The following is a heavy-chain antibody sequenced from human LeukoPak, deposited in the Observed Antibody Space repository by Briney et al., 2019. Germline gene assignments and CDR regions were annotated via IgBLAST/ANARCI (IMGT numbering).Heavy chain of an antibody. CDR2: LYHSEST. Sequence: SETLSLTCTVSGGSISTYYWVWLRQPPGKGLEWIGYLYHSESTSYNPSLKSRVTVSVDTSKNQFSLKLSSLTAADTAVYYCAGSSSGSFLYYDFWGQGTLVTVSS. J-gene: IGHJ4*02. D-gene: IGHD3-22*01. V-gene: IGHV4-59*01. CDR1: GGSISTYY. CDR3: AGSSSGSFLYYDF.